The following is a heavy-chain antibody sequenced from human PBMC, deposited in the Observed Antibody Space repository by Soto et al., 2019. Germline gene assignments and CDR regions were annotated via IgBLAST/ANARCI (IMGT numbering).Heavy chain of an antibody. J-gene: IGHJ4*02. V-gene: IGHV1-46*03. D-gene: IGHD2-8*01. CDR2: INPSGGRT. CDR1: GYTFTRYY. CDR3: ATHDPPDGLFDS. Sequence: GASVRVSCKASGYTFTRYYMHWVRQAPGKGLEWMGIINPSGGRTSYAQKLQGRVTMTRDTSMSTVYMELSSLRSEDTAVYYCATHDPPDGLFDSWAQRTLLPVSS.